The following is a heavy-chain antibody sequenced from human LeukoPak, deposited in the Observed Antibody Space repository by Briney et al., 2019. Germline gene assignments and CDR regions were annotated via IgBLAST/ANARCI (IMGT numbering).Heavy chain of an antibody. Sequence: GESLKISCKGSGYNFGTRWVAWVRQMPGKGLEWMGIIYPGDSDARYSPSFQGQVTISADKSINTAYLQWSSLKASDTAIHFCARGAYGSGSYYNYYGMDVWGQGTTVTVSS. D-gene: IGHD3-10*01. V-gene: IGHV5-51*01. CDR1: GYNFGTRW. J-gene: IGHJ6*02. CDR2: IYPGDSDA. CDR3: ARGAYGSGSYYNYYGMDV.